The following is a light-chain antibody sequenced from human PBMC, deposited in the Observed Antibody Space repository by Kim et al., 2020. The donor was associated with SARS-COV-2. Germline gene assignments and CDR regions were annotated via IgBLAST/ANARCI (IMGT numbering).Light chain of an antibody. Sequence: VPPEQTASITCSGDKLGDKYACWYQQKPGRSPVLVIYQDTKRPSGIPERFSGSNSGNTATLTISGTQAMDEADYYCQAWDSSTGVFGTGTKVTVL. CDR2: QDT. CDR3: QAWDSSTGV. V-gene: IGLV3-1*01. CDR1: KLGDKY. J-gene: IGLJ1*01.